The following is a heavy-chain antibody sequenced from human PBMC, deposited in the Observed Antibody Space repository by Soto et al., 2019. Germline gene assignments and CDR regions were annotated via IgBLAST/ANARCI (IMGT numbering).Heavy chain of an antibody. J-gene: IGHJ3*01. D-gene: IGHD1-7*01. Sequence: ASVKVSCKASGYTFFKYFIHWVRQAPGQGLEWIGIINPSRGSATYDPIFQGRVSLTTDMPTSTVYMELSSLRSEDTAIYYCARPLIGNTIDLWGQGTSVTVSS. CDR1: GYTFFKYF. V-gene: IGHV1-46*01. CDR2: INPSRGSA. CDR3: ARPLIGNTIDL.